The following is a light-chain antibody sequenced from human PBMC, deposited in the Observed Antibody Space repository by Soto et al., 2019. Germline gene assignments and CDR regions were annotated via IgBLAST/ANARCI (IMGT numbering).Light chain of an antibody. V-gene: IGKV3-11*01. CDR3: QHYGSSSWT. Sequence: EIVLTQSPATLSLSPGERATLSCRASQSVSSYLAWYQQKPGQAPRLLIYDASNRATGIPARFSGSGSGTDFTLTISRLEPDDFAVYYCQHYGSSSWTFGQGTKVDIK. CDR2: DAS. CDR1: QSVSSY. J-gene: IGKJ1*01.